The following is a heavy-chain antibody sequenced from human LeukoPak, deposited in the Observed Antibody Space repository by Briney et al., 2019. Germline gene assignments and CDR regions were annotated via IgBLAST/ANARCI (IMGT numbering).Heavy chain of an antibody. CDR3: ARGHSESSLSFFDF. V-gene: IGHV1-18*01. CDR2: IRAYNGDT. CDR1: GYTFTTYG. J-gene: IGHJ4*02. Sequence: ASVKVSCKASGYTFTTYGFNWVRQAPGQGLEWMGWIRAYNGDTQCAQKLQGRVTMTTDTSTRTAYLELRSLSSDDTAVYYCARGHSESSLSFFDFWGQGTLVTVSS. D-gene: IGHD1-26*01.